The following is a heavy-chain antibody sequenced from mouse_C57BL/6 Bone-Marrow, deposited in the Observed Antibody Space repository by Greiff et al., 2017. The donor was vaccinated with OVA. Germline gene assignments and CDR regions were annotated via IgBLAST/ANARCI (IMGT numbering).Heavy chain of an antibody. D-gene: IGHD2-4*01. J-gene: IGHJ1*03. CDR2: ISSGSSTI. CDR1: GFTFSDYG. V-gene: IGHV5-17*01. Sequence: EVKLMESGGGLVKPGGSLKLSCAASGFTFSDYGMHWVRQAPEKGLEWVAYISSGSSTIYYADTVKGRFTISRDNAKNTLFLQMTSLRSEDTAMYYCARGCYYDYDGWYFDVWGTGTTVTVSS. CDR3: ARGCYYDYDGWYFDV.